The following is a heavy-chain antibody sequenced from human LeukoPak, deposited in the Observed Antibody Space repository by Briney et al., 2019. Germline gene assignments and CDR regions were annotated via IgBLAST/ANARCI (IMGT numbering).Heavy chain of an antibody. CDR3: ARLWFGELPDDY. Sequence: GGSLRLSCAASGFTVSSNYMSWVRQAPGKGLEWVSVIYSGGSTYYADSVKGRFTISRDNSKNTLYLQMNSLRAEDTAVYYCARLWFGELPDDYWGQGTLVTVSS. J-gene: IGHJ4*02. V-gene: IGHV3-53*01. CDR1: GFTVSSNY. D-gene: IGHD3-10*01. CDR2: IYSGGST.